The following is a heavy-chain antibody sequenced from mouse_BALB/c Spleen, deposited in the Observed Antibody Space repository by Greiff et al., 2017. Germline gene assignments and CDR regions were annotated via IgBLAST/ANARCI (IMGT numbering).Heavy chain of an antibody. CDR3: ARGGNNYWFAY. J-gene: IGHJ3*01. V-gene: IGHV14-1*02. Sequence: VQLQQSGAELVRPGALVKLSCKASGFNIKDYYMHWVKQRPEQGLEWIGWIDPENGNTIYDPKFQGKASITADTSSNTAYLQLSSLTSEDTAVYYCARGGNNYWFAYWGQGTLITVSA. D-gene: IGHD1-3*01. CDR2: IDPENGNT. CDR1: GFNIKDYY.